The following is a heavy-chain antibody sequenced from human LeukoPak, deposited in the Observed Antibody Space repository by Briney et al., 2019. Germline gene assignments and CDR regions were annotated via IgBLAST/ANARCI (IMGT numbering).Heavy chain of an antibody. Sequence: ASVKVSCKASGYTFTSYGINWVRQAPGQGLEWMGWISAYNGNTDYAQKLQGRVTMTTDTSTSTAYMELRSLRSDDTAVYYCARVNYYYDSSGYYYPLDYWGQGTLVTVSS. CDR1: GYTFTSYG. D-gene: IGHD3-22*01. CDR2: ISAYNGNT. J-gene: IGHJ4*02. CDR3: ARVNYYYDSSGYYYPLDY. V-gene: IGHV1-18*01.